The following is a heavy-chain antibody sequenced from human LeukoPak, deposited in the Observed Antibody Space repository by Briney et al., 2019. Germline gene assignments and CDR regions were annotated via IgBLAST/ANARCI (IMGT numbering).Heavy chain of an antibody. Sequence: SVKLSCKASGGTFSSDAISWVRQAPGQGREWRGGIIPIFGTANYAHKFQGRVTITTDESTSTAYMELSSLISEDTAVYYCARSFWSAPGDYYYYMDVSGKGTTVTVSS. D-gene: IGHD3-3*01. CDR3: ARSFWSAPGDYYYYMDV. CDR1: GGTFSSDA. V-gene: IGHV1-69*05. J-gene: IGHJ6*03. CDR2: IIPIFGTA.